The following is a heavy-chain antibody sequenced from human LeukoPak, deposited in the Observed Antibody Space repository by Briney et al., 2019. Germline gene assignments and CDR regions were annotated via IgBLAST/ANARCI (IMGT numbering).Heavy chain of an antibody. Sequence: GGSLRLSCAASGFTFSSYAMSWVRQAPGKGLEWVSAISGSGGSTYYADSVKGRFTIFRDNSKNTLYLQMNSLRAEDTAVYYCAKEGYDFWSGYYHDDYWGQGTLVTVSS. CDR1: GFTFSSYA. CDR3: AKEGYDFWSGYYHDDY. D-gene: IGHD3-3*01. CDR2: ISGSGGST. V-gene: IGHV3-23*01. J-gene: IGHJ4*02.